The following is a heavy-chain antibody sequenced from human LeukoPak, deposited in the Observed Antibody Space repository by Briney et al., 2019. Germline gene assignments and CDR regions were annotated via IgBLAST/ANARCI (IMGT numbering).Heavy chain of an antibody. CDR1: GFTFTDYS. CDR2: ISSTSDYI. D-gene: IGHD3-10*01. CDR3: ARERFHGSGAPKFDY. Sequence: GGSLRLSCAASGFTFTDYSINWVRQTPRRGLEWVSCISSTSDYIYYADSVKGRFTISRDNAKNSLYLQINSLRAEDTAVYYCARERFHGSGAPKFDYWGQGTLVTVSS. V-gene: IGHV3-21*01. J-gene: IGHJ4*02.